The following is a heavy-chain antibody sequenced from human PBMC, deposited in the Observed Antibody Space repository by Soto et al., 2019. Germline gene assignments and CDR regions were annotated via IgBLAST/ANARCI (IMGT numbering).Heavy chain of an antibody. V-gene: IGHV3-23*01. CDR1: GFTFVEYG. CDR3: ARSVGSGIGSGRRLDY. CDR2: ISRSGGST. Sequence: PGGSLRLSCAASGFTFVEYGIHSVRQGPGEGLEGGSAISRSGGSTYYAHSVKGRFTISRDNSKNTIYLQMNSLRAEHTAVLYCARSVGSGIGSGRRLDYWGQGTLVPV. D-gene: IGHD2-15*01. J-gene: IGHJ4*02.